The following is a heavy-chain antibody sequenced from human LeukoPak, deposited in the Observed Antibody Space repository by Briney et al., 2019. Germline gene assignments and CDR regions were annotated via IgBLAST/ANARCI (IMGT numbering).Heavy chain of an antibody. CDR3: ARFKGDGSGYYYDY. D-gene: IGHD3-22*01. Sequence: SETLSLTCAVYGGSFSGYYWSWIRQPPGKGLEWIGEINHSGSTNYNPSLKSRVTISVDTSKNQFSLKVSPVTAADTAVYYCARFKGDGSGYYYDYWGQGTLVTVSS. V-gene: IGHV4-34*01. CDR1: GGSFSGYY. CDR2: INHSGST. J-gene: IGHJ4*02.